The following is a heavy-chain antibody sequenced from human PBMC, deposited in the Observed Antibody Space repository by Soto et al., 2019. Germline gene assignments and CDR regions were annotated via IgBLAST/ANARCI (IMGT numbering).Heavy chain of an antibody. V-gene: IGHV5-51*01. CDR3: FRGGVTSRTFDY. J-gene: IGHJ4*02. CDR2: IFPDDSDT. Sequence: GESLKISCKASGYIIKNYWIGWVRQMPGQGLEWMGIIFPDDSDTRYSPSFQGHVTISGDKSISTAYVQWSSMKASDSAIYYCFRGGVTSRTFDYWGQGILVTVSS. CDR1: GYIIKNYW. D-gene: IGHD3-16*01.